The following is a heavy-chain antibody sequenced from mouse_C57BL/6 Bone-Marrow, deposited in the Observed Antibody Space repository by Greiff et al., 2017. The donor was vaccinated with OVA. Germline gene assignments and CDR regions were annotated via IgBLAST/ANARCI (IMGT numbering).Heavy chain of an antibody. J-gene: IGHJ3*01. V-gene: IGHV1-4*01. CDR3: AAYVRFAY. Sequence: QVQLQQSGAELARPGASVKMSCKASGYTFTSYTMHWVKQRPGQGLEWIGYINPSSGYTKYNQKFKDKATLTADKSSSTAYMQLGSLTSEDSAVYYCAAYVRFAYWGQGTLVTVSA. D-gene: IGHD2-12*01. CDR1: GYTFTSYT. CDR2: INPSSGYT.